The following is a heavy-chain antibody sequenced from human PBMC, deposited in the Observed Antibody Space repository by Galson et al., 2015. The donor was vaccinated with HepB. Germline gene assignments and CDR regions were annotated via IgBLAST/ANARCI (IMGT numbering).Heavy chain of an antibody. J-gene: IGHJ4*02. V-gene: IGHV3-66*02. CDR3: VRLEVGDFRGGSESFDY. CDR1: GFTVSLNY. Sequence: SLRLSCAVSGFTVSLNYMSWVRQAPGKGLEWVSAISGRGTTNYANSVKGRFTISRDNSITTLYLQMNSLRVEDTALYYCVRLEVGDFRGGSESFDYWGRGTLVTVSS. CDR2: ISGRGTT. D-gene: IGHD3-3*01.